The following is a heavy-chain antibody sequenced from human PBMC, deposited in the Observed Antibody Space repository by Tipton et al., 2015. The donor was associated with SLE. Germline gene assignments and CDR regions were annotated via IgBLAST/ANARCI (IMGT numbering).Heavy chain of an antibody. V-gene: IGHV4-31*09. CDR2: IYNSGTT. J-gene: IGHJ6*03. CDR1: GGSISSGGYS. D-gene: IGHD6-13*01. Sequence: TLSLTCTVSGGSISSGGYSWSWIRQHPGKGLEWIGNIYNSGTTYYTPSLKSRLTISVDTSKNQFSLKLSSVTAADTAVNYCQYSSSPRGAYYYYMDVWGKGTAVTVSS. CDR3: QYSSSPRGAYYYYMDV.